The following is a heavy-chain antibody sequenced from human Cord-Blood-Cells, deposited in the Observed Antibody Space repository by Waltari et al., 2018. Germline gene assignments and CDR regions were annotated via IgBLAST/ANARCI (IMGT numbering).Heavy chain of an antibody. D-gene: IGHD3-3*01. CDR3: ARLRVTEWLLWDGNASYYFDY. CDR1: GGSISSSSYY. CDR2: IYYSGST. Sequence: QLQLQESGPGLVKPSETLSLTCTVSGGSISSSSYYWGWIRQPPGKGLEWIGSIYYSGSTYYNPSLKSRVTISVDTSKNQFSLKLSSVTAADTAVYYCARLRVTEWLLWDGNASYYFDYWGQGTLVTVSS. V-gene: IGHV4-39*01. J-gene: IGHJ4*02.